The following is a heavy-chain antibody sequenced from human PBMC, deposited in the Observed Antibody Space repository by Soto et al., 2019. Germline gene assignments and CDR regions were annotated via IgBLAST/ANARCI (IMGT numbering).Heavy chain of an antibody. V-gene: IGHV4-34*01. J-gene: IGHJ4*02. Sequence: ENLFLTCFVNRRPHRGYYWGWIRHPTRTGLEWMGEINHSGSTNYNPSHKRRVTISVDTSKNQFSLKLSSVTAADTAVYYCARAAQWGKRALRRPFDYWGQGTLVTVSS. CDR3: ARAAQWGKRALRRPFDY. D-gene: IGHD1-26*01. CDR2: INHSGST. CDR1: RRPHRGYY.